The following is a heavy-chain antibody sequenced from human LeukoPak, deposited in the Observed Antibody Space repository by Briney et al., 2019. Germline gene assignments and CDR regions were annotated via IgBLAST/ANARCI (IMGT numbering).Heavy chain of an antibody. J-gene: IGHJ4*02. CDR1: GYTFTSYG. CDR3: ARVGYYGSGSYYREY. CDR2: ISAYNGNT. Sequence: ASVKVSCKASGYTFTSYGISWVRQAPGQGLEWMGWISAYNGNTNYAQKLQGRATMTTDTSTGTAYMELRSLRSDDTAVYYCARVGYYGSGSYYREYWGQGTLVTVSS. V-gene: IGHV1-18*04. D-gene: IGHD3-10*01.